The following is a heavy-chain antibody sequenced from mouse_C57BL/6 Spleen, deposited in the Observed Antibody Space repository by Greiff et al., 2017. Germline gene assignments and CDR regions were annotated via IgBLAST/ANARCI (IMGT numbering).Heavy chain of an antibody. J-gene: IGHJ1*03. Sequence: EVKVEESGGGLVQPGGSMKLSCVASGFTFSNYWMNWVRQSPEKGLEWVAQIRLKSDNYATHYAESVKGRFTISRDDSKSSVYLQMNNLRAEDTGIYYCTGTVITTVVKYFDVWGTGTTVTVSS. V-gene: IGHV6-3*01. CDR3: TGTVITTVVKYFDV. CDR2: IRLKSDNYAT. CDR1: GFTFSNYW. D-gene: IGHD1-1*01.